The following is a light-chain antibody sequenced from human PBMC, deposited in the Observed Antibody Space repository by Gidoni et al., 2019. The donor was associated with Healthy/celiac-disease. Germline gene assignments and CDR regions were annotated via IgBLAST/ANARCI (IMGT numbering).Light chain of an antibody. CDR1: QGISSW. CDR2: AAS. V-gene: IGKV1-12*01. J-gene: IGKJ4*01. CDR3: QQANSFLPLT. Sequence: NQMTQAPSSVSASVGDRITITCRSSQGISSWLAWYQQKPGKAPKLMIYAASSLQRGVPTRFSGSASGTDFTLTISSLQPEDFSSYYCQQANSFLPLTFGGGTKVEIK.